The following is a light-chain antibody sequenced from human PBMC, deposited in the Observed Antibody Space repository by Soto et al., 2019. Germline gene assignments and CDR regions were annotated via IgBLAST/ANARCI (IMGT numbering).Light chain of an antibody. CDR3: SSYAGSNNV. V-gene: IGLV2-8*01. CDR1: SSDVGGYNY. CDR2: EVS. Sequence: QSVLTQPPSASGSPGQSVTISCTGTSSDVGGYNYVSWYQQHPGKAPKLMIYEVSKRPSGVPDRFSGSKSGNTASLTVSGLQAKDEADYYCSSYAGSNNVFGTGPKVTVL. J-gene: IGLJ1*01.